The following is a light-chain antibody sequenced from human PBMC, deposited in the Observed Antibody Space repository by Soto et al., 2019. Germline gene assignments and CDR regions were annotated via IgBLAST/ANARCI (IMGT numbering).Light chain of an antibody. CDR1: QSIGSW. CDR2: DAS. J-gene: IGKJ4*01. V-gene: IGKV1-5*01. Sequence: DIQMTQSPSTLSTSLGDRATVTCRSIQSIGSWLAWYQQKPGKAPKLLIYDASSLQSGVPSRFSGSGSGTEFTLTISSLQPEDFATYYCQQLNSYPPGLTFGGGTKVDI. CDR3: QQLNSYPPGLT.